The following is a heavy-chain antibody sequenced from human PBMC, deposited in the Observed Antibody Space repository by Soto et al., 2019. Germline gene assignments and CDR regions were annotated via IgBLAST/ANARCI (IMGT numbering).Heavy chain of an antibody. CDR2: INPSGGST. Sequence: ASVKVSCKAVGYIFTSYYIHWVRQAPGQGLEWMGLINPSGGSTNYAQKFQGRVTVTRDTSTSTVYMELSGLRSEDTALYYCTIGSWSGEVFDIWGQGTMVTVSS. J-gene: IGHJ3*02. CDR1: GYIFTSYY. V-gene: IGHV1-46*01. D-gene: IGHD2-21*01. CDR3: TIGSWSGEVFDI.